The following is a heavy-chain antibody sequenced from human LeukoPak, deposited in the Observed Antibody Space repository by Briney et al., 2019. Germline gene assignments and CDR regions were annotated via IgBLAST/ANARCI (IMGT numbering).Heavy chain of an antibody. J-gene: IGHJ4*02. Sequence: SETLSLTCTVSGGSISSSSYYWGWIRQPPGKGLEWIGSIYYSGSTYYNPSLKSRVTISVDTSKNQFSLKLSSVTAAGTAVYYCARVRRSSSPWYFDYWGQGTLVTVSS. D-gene: IGHD6-6*01. CDR3: ARVRRSSSPWYFDY. V-gene: IGHV4-39*07. CDR2: IYYSGST. CDR1: GGSISSSSYY.